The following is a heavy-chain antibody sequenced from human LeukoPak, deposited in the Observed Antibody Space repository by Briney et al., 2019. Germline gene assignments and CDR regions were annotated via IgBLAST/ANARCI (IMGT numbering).Heavy chain of an antibody. CDR1: GFTFSSYC. CDR3: ARVGYSSGWYSIDY. CDR2: IKSDGSST. D-gene: IGHD6-19*01. J-gene: IGHJ4*02. V-gene: IGHV3-74*01. Sequence: GGSLRLSCAASGFTFSSYCMHWVRQAPGKGLVRVSRIKSDGSSTNYADSVKGRFTISRDNAKNTVYLQMNSLRAEDTAVYYCARVGYSSGWYSIDYWGQGALVTVSS.